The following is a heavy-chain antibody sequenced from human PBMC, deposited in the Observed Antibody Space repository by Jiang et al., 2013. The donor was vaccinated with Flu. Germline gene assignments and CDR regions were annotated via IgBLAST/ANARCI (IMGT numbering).Heavy chain of an antibody. Sequence: SGAEVKKPGASVKVSCKASGYTFIDYYTHWVRQAPGQGLEWMGWINPKNGGTYYAQIFQDRVTMTRDTSITTLYMELSSLTFDDTAVYYCARQTAAAGFFDSWGQGTLVTVSS. CDR3: ARQTAAAGFFDS. V-gene: IGHV1-2*02. CDR2: INPKNGGT. CDR1: GYTFIDYY. D-gene: IGHD6-13*01. J-gene: IGHJ4*02.